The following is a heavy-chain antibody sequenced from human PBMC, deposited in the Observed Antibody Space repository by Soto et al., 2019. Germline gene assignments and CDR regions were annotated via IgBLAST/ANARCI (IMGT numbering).Heavy chain of an antibody. D-gene: IGHD6-6*01. CDR3: ARQYSSSSWFDP. CDR1: GFTFSSYW. J-gene: IGHJ5*02. V-gene: IGHV3-74*01. CDR2: INSDGSST. Sequence: GGSLRLSCAASGFTFSSYWMHWVRQAPGKGLVWVSRINSDGSSTSYADSVKGRFTISRDNAKNTLYLQMNSLRAEDKAVYYCARQYSSSSWFDPWGQGTLVTVSS.